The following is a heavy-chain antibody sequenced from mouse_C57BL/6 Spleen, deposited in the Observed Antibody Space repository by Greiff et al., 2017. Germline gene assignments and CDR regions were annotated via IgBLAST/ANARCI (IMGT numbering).Heavy chain of an antibody. Sequence: EVKLMESGGGLVKPGGSLKLSCAASGFTFSDYGMHWVRQAPEKGLEWVAYISSGSSTIYYADTVKGRFTISRDNAKNTLFLQMTSLRSEDTAMYYCARRDVRGYFDVWGTGTTVTVSS. CDR3: ARRDVRGYFDV. V-gene: IGHV5-17*01. CDR1: GFTFSDYG. J-gene: IGHJ1*03. CDR2: ISSGSSTI.